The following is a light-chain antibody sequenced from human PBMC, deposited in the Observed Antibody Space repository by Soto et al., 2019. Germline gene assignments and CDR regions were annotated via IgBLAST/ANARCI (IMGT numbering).Light chain of an antibody. CDR3: QTWGTGIQV. J-gene: IGLJ2*01. CDR1: SGHSSYA. Sequence: QLVLTQSPSASASLGASVKLTCTLSSGHSSYAIAWHQQEPEKVPRYLMKLNSDGSHSKGDGIPDRFSGSSSGAERYLTISSLQSEDEADYYCQTWGTGIQVFGGGTKLTVL. V-gene: IGLV4-69*01. CDR2: LNSDGSH.